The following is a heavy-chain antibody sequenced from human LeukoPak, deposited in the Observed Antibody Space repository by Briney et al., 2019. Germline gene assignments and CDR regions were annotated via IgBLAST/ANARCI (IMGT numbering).Heavy chain of an antibody. D-gene: IGHD2-8*01. J-gene: IGHJ4*02. CDR3: AKEMVYTTSPLDS. CDR1: GFRFEDYG. CDR2: MAWNSGRI. V-gene: IGHV3-9*01. Sequence: GRSLRLSCEASGFRFEDYGMQWVRQRPGKGLEYVAGMAWNSGRIGYADSVKGRFTISRDNAKNSLYLQMNSLRPEDTGIYYCAKEMVYTTSPLDSWGQGTQVTVSS.